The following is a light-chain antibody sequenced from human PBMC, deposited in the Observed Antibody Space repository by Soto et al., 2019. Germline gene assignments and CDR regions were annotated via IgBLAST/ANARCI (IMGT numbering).Light chain of an antibody. Sequence: THSPDTLSLAPGERATLSCRASQTVSSNFLAWYQQRPGQAPRLLIYGASSRAAGIPDRFSGSGSGTDFTLTISSLQTEDFAVYYCQQYNNWPITFGPGTRLEIK. J-gene: IGKJ5*01. CDR3: QQYNNWPIT. V-gene: IGKV3D-15*01. CDR1: QTVSSN. CDR2: GAS.